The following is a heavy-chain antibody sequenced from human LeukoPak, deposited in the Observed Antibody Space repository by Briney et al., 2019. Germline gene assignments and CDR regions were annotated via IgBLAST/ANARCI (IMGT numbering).Heavy chain of an antibody. J-gene: IGHJ5*02. D-gene: IGHD3-10*01. V-gene: IGHV1-2*02. CDR2: INPNSGGT. Sequence: GASVKVSCKASGYTFTGYYMHWVRQAPGQGLEWMGLINPNSGGTNYAQKFQGRVTMNRDTYISTAYMELSRLRSDDTAVYYCARDPERFGELFSLNWFDRWGQGTLVTVSS. CDR3: ARDPERFGELFSLNWFDR. CDR1: GYTFTGYY.